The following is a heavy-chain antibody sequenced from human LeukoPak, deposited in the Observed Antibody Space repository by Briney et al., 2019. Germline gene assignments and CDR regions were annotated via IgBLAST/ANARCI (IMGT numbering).Heavy chain of an antibody. CDR2: IYPDDSDT. V-gene: IGHV5-51*01. J-gene: IGHJ4*02. D-gene: IGHD1-26*01. CDR1: GYSFTTHW. CDR3: ASASGSYSYFEY. Sequence: GESLKISCKASGYSFTTHWIGWVRQMPGKGLEWMGIIYPDDSDTKYSPSFQGQVTISADKSISTAFLQWSSLKASDTAMYYCASASGSYSYFEYWGQGTLVTVSS.